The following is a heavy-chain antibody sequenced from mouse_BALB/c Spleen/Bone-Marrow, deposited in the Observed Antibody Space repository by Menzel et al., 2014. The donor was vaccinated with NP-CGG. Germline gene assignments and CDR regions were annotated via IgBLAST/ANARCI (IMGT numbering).Heavy chain of an antibody. D-gene: IGHD2-1*01. Sequence: QVPLKQSGPEVVKPGALVRISCKASGYTFTSYYIHWVKQRPGQGLEWIGWIYPGNVNTKYKEKFKGKATLTADKSSSTAYMQLSSLTSEDSAVYFCARWGNYGDYAMDYWGQGTSVTVSS. J-gene: IGHJ4*01. CDR1: GYTFTSYY. V-gene: IGHV1S56*01. CDR2: IYPGNVNT. CDR3: ARWGNYGDYAMDY.